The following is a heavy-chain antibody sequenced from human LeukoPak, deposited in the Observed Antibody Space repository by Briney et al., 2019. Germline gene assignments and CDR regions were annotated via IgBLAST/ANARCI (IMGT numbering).Heavy chain of an antibody. CDR3: ARAPKYYYDSSGYDG. Sequence: PSETLSLTCAVYGGSFSGYYWSWIRQPPGKGLEWIGEIYHSGSTNYNPSLKSRVTISVDKSKNQFSLKLSSVTAADTAVYYCARAPKYYYDSSGYDGWGQGTLVTVSS. V-gene: IGHV4-34*01. CDR1: GGSFSGYY. J-gene: IGHJ4*02. D-gene: IGHD3-22*01. CDR2: IYHSGST.